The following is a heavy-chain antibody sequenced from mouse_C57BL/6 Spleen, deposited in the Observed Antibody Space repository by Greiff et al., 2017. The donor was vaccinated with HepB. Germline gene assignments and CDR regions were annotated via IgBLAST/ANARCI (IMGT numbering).Heavy chain of an antibody. CDR2: INPNNGGT. V-gene: IGHV1-18*01. Sequence: EVQGVESGPELVKPGASVKIPCKASGYTFTDYNMDWVKQSHGKSLEWIGDINPNNGGTIYNQKFKGKATLTVDKSSSTAYMELRSLTSEDTAVYYCARRGAYFDVWGTGTTVTVSS. CDR3: ARRGAYFDV. J-gene: IGHJ1*03. CDR1: GYTFTDYN.